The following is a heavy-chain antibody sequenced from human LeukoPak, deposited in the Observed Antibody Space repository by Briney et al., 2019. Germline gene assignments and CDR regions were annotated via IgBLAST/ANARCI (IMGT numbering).Heavy chain of an antibody. Sequence: GASVKVSCKASGYTFTSYYMHWVRQAPGQGLEWMGIINPSGGSTSYAQKFQGRVTMTRDTSTSTVYMELSSLRSEDTAVYYCARDAPPITGWYNWFDPWAREPWSPSPQ. CDR3: ARDAPPITGWYNWFDP. CDR2: INPSGGST. CDR1: GYTFTSYY. J-gene: IGHJ5*02. D-gene: IGHD6-19*01. V-gene: IGHV1-46*01.